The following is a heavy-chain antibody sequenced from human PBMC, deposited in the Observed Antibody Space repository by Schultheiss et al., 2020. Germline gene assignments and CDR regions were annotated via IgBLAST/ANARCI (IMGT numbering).Heavy chain of an antibody. V-gene: IGHV3-23*01. D-gene: IGHD6-19*01. CDR2: ISGSDGST. CDR1: GFTFSSYA. J-gene: IGHJ4*02. Sequence: GESLKISCAASGFTFSSYAMSWVRQAPGKGLEWVSAISGSDGSTYYADSVKGRFTISRDNSKNTLYLQMNSLRAEDTAVYYCAKASPVRQWLVQAPLITGPFDYWGQGNLGTVSS. CDR3: AKASPVRQWLVQAPLITGPFDY.